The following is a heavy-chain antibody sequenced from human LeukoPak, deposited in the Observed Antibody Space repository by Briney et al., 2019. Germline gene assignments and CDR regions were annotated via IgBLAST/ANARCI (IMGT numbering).Heavy chain of an antibody. Sequence: WSSVKVSCKASGGALSSYAIRWVREAPGQGLEWMGRIIPIFGTANYAQKFQGRVTITTDESTSTAYMELSSLRSEDTAVYYCARDNGDYVDSAFDYWGQGTLVTVSS. J-gene: IGHJ4*02. CDR1: GGALSSYA. D-gene: IGHD4-17*01. CDR3: ARDNGDYVDSAFDY. V-gene: IGHV1-69*05. CDR2: IIPIFGTA.